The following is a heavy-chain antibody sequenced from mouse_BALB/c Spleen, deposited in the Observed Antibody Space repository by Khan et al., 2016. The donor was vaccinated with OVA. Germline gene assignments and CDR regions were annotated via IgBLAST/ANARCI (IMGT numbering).Heavy chain of an antibody. CDR1: GFSLSAYG. CDR3: ARGGWAYYYTLDY. Sequence: QVQLKESGPGLVAPSQNLSITCTVSGFSLSAYGVSWIRQPPGKGLEWLGVIWGGGSTYYYSALNSKLSTSKDNSKSQVFLKISSLQSDDTAMFYCARGGWAYYYTLDYWGQGTLVTVSA. J-gene: IGHJ4*01. CDR2: IWGGGST. V-gene: IGHV2-6-5*01.